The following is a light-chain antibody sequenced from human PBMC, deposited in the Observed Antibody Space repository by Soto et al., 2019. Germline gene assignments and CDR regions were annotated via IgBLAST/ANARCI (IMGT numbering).Light chain of an antibody. V-gene: IGKV3-20*01. J-gene: IGKJ2*01. CDR3: QHDGSSPHT. Sequence: EIVLTQSPGTLALSPGERATLSCRASQSVSSSYLAWYQHKPGQAPRLLIYGASSRATGIPDRFSGSGSGTDITLTNRILEPEDFALYYWQHDGSSPHTFGQGTKLEIK. CDR1: QSVSSSY. CDR2: GAS.